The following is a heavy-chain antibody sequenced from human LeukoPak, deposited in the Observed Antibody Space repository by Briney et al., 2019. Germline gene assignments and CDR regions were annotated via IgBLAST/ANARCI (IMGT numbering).Heavy chain of an antibody. Sequence: SETLSLTCTVSGGSISSGGYYWSWIRQHPGKGLEWIGYIYYSGSTYYNPSLKSRVTISVDTSKNQFSLKPSSATAADTAVYYCARDNRSSGWYAEHAFDIWGQGTMATVSS. CDR2: IYYSGST. CDR3: ARDNRSSGWYAEHAFDI. CDR1: GGSISSGGYY. D-gene: IGHD6-19*01. J-gene: IGHJ3*02. V-gene: IGHV4-31*03.